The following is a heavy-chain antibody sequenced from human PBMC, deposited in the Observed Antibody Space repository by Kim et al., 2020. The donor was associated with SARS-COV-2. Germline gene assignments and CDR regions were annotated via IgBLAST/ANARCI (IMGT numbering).Heavy chain of an antibody. J-gene: IGHJ3*02. D-gene: IGHD5-12*01. V-gene: IGHV4-59*01. CDR3: ARALGYSGYGTDAFDI. Sequence: SLKSRVTISVDTSKNQFSLKLSSVTAADTAVYYCARALGYSGYGTDAFDIWGQGTMVTVSS.